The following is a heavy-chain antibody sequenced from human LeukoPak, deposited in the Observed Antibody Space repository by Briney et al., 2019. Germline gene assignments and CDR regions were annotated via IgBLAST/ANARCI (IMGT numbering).Heavy chain of an antibody. CDR1: GFTFSSYA. J-gene: IGHJ6*02. D-gene: IGHD4/OR15-4a*01. CDR2: ISYDGSNK. V-gene: IGHV3-30-3*01. Sequence: PGGSLRLSCAASGFTFSSYAMHWVRQAPGKGLEWVAVISYDGSNKYYADSVKGRFTISRDNSKNTLYLQMNSLKAEDTAVYYCARDLTISYYYYGMYVWGQGTTVTVSS. CDR3: ARDLTISYYYYGMYV.